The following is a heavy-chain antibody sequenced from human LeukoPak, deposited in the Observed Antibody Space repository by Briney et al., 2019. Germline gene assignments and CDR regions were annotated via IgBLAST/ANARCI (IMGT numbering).Heavy chain of an antibody. CDR1: GFTFSSYG. Sequence: PGRSLRLSCAASGFTFSSYGMHWVRQAPGKGLEWVSSISSSSSYIYYADSVKGRFTISRDNAKNSLYLQMNSLRAEDTAVYYCAREDSYYYGSGSYPFDYWGQGTLVTVSS. J-gene: IGHJ4*02. V-gene: IGHV3-21*01. CDR2: ISSSSSYI. CDR3: AREDSYYYGSGSYPFDY. D-gene: IGHD3-10*01.